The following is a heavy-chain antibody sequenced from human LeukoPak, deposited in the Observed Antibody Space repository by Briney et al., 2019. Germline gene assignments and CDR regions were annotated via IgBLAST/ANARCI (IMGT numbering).Heavy chain of an antibody. CDR1: GFTFTTYT. V-gene: IGHV1-3*01. Sequence: GASVKVSCKTSGFTFTTYTTHWVRQAPGQRLEWMGWINAANGNTQYSQKFQGRVTITRDTSASTAYMELSSLRSEDTAVYYCARGAPIRVAVAATFDPWGQGTLVTVPS. D-gene: IGHD6-19*01. CDR2: INAANGNT. J-gene: IGHJ5*02. CDR3: ARGAPIRVAVAATFDP.